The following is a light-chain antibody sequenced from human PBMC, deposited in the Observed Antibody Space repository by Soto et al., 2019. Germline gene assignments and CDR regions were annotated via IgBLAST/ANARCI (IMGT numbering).Light chain of an antibody. CDR3: QQFKSYPLT. J-gene: IGKJ4*01. CDR1: QDTSSA. V-gene: IGKV1-13*02. CDR2: DAS. Sequence: AIQLTQSPSSLSASVGDRVTITCRASQDTSSALAWYQQKPGKAPKLLIYDASSLESGVPSWFSGTRSGTDFTLTVSSLQPEDFATYYCQQFKSYPLTFGGGTKVEIK.